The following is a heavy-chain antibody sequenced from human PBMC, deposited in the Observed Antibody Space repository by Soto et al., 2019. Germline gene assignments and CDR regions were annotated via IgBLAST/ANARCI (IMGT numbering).Heavy chain of an antibody. D-gene: IGHD3-3*01. Sequence: SGPTLVNATESLTLTCTNYWFSLSCAGMGVISIHQPPVKALDWLAHISSNDVKSYSTSLKNRLSISKDTSKSQVVLTMTNMEVVDTATYYCARISGYSDFWRATSAKYYYCYMDVCSKGTGVT. V-gene: IGHV2-26*03. CDR1: WFSLSCAGMG. CDR2: ISSNDVK. CDR3: ARISGYSDFWRATSAKYYYCYMDV. J-gene: IGHJ6*03.